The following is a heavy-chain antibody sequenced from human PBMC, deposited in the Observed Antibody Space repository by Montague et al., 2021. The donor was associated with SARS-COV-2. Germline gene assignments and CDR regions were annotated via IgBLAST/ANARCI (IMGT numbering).Heavy chain of an antibody. J-gene: IGHJ6*02. CDR3: ARDGADYSFAYYHGMDV. CDR2: LYTSGST. CDR1: GASVRTYY. Sequence: SETLSLTCTVSGASVRTYYWSWIRQSAGKKLEWMGRLYTSGSTYYNPSFKSRVTMSLDASKNLFSLNLSSMTAADTAVYYCARDGADYSFAYYHGMDVWGQGIAVTVSS. D-gene: IGHD5-12*01. V-gene: IGHV4-4*07.